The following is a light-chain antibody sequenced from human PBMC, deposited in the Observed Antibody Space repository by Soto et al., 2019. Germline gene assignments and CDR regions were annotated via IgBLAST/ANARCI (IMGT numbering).Light chain of an antibody. CDR3: QQYGSSIT. Sequence: DIQLTQSPSTLSASLGDRVSITCRASQSISGGLAWYQKKPEKAPRLLIYDASGLQSGVPSRFSGSGSGTDFTLTINRLEPEDFAVYYCQQYGSSITFGQGTRLEI. J-gene: IGKJ5*01. CDR1: QSISGG. V-gene: IGKV1-5*01. CDR2: DAS.